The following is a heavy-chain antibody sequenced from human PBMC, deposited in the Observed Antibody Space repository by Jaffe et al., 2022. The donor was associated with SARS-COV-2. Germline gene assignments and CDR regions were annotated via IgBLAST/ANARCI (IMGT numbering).Heavy chain of an antibody. CDR1: GFTVSNNN. V-gene: IGHV3-66*02. D-gene: IGHD3-22*01. J-gene: IGHJ4*02. Sequence: EVQLVEAGGHLVQPGGSLKLSCAASGFTVSNNNMNWVRQAPGKGPEWVSLINSGGKIYYEDSVKGRFTISRDNSKNTLFLQMNSLRVEDTAVYYCARDQGDLSSEGGFDYWGQGTLVTVSS. CDR2: INSGGKI. CDR3: ARDQGDLSSEGGFDY.